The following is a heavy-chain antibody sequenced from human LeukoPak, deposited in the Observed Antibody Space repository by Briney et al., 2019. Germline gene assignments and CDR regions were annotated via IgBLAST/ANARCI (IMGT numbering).Heavy chain of an antibody. D-gene: IGHD3-3*01. CDR3: ARRDYDFWSGYSKTEPNY. CDR1: GYSFTSYW. Sequence: GESLKISCKGSGYSFTSYWIGWVRQMPGKGLEWMGIIYPGDSDTRYSPSFQGQVTISADKSISTAYLQWSSLKASDTAMYYCARRDYDFWSGYSKTEPNYWGQGTLVTVSS. CDR2: IYPGDSDT. J-gene: IGHJ4*02. V-gene: IGHV5-51*01.